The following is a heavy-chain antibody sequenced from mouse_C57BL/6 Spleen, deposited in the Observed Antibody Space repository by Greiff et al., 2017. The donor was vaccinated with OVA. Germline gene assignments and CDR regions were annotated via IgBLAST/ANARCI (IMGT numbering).Heavy chain of an antibody. D-gene: IGHD1-1*01. CDR1: GYTFTSYW. CDR2: IYPGSGST. V-gene: IGHV1-55*01. J-gene: IGHJ1*03. Sequence: QVQLQQSGAELVKPGASVKMSCKASGYTFTSYWITWVKQRPGQGLEWIGDIYPGSGSTNYNEKFKSKATLTVDTSSSTAYIQLRSLTSEDSAVSYCARTAFYYGSSHWYFDVWGTGTTVTVSS. CDR3: ARTAFYYGSSHWYFDV.